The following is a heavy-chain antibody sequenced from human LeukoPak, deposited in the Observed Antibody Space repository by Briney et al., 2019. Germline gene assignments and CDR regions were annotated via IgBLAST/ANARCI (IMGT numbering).Heavy chain of an antibody. CDR3: AREDYSSGWDWYFDL. J-gene: IGHJ2*01. CDR1: GFTFSSYS. Sequence: GVSLRLSCAASGFTFSSYSMNWVRQAPGKGLEWVSYISSSSSTIYYADSVKGRFTISRDNAKNSLYLQMNSLRDEDTAVYYCAREDYSSGWDWYFDLWGRGTLVTVSS. V-gene: IGHV3-48*02. CDR2: ISSSSSTI. D-gene: IGHD6-19*01.